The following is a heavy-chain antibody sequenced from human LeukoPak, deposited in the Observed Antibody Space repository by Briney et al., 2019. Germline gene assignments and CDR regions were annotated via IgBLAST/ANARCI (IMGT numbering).Heavy chain of an antibody. D-gene: IGHD6-13*01. V-gene: IGHV4-59*08. CDR2: IYYSGST. J-gene: IGHJ4*02. CDR1: GGSISSYY. CDR3: ARHGGAAAGYYFDY. Sequence: SETLSLTCTVSGGSISSYYWTWIRQPPGKGLEWIGYIYYSGSTNYNPSLKSRVTISVDTSKNQFSLKLSSVTAADTAVYYCARHGGAAAGYYFDYWGQGTLVTVSS.